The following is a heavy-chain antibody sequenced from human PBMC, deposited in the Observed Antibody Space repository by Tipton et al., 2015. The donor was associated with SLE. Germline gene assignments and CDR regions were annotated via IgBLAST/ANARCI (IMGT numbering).Heavy chain of an antibody. CDR2: VYYSGKT. J-gene: IGHJ6*02. CDR3: ATSDFYGSGQGLDV. CDR1: GYSITSGYY. V-gene: IGHV4-38-2*02. D-gene: IGHD3-10*01. Sequence: TLSLTCTVSGYSITSGYYWAWIRQPPGKGLEWIGSVYYSGKTSYNPSLMSRVIISEDTSTNQFSLILSSVTAADTAVYYCATSDFYGSGQGLDVWGQGTTVTVSS.